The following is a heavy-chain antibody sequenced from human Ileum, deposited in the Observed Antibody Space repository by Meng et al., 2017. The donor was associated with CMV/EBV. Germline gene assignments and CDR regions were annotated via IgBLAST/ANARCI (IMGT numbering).Heavy chain of an antibody. V-gene: IGHV3-9*01. J-gene: IGHJ4*02. Sequence: SLKISCAASGFTFDDYAMHWVRQAPGKGLEWVSGISWNSGSIGYADSVKGRFTISRDNAKNSLYLQMNSLRAEDTAVYYCARDRYASAKWGQGTRVT. CDR3: ARDRYASAK. D-gene: IGHD2-8*01. CDR2: ISWNSGSI. CDR1: GFTFDDYA.